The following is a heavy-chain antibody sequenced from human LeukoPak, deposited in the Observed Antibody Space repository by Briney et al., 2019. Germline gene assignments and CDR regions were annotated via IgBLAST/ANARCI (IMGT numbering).Heavy chain of an antibody. J-gene: IGHJ5*02. Sequence: SVKVSCKASGGTFSSYAISWVRQAPGQGLEWMGGIIPIFGTANYAQKFQGRVTITADESTSTAYMELSSLRSEDTAVYYCARGSSPTYYYDSSGYQRPSGWFDPWGQGTLVTVSS. CDR1: GGTFSSYA. D-gene: IGHD3-22*01. CDR3: ARGSSPTYYYDSSGYQRPSGWFDP. V-gene: IGHV1-69*01. CDR2: IIPIFGTA.